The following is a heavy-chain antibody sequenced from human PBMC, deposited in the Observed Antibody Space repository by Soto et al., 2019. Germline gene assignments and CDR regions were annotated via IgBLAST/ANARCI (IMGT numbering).Heavy chain of an antibody. CDR2: IDWDDDK. CDR1: GFSLSTSGMC. D-gene: IGHD3-22*01. CDR3: ARFYGDSSGYYYYYYGMDV. V-gene: IGHV2-70*01. J-gene: IGHJ6*02. Sequence: GSGPTLVNPTQTLTLTCTFSGFSLSTSGMCVSWIRQPPGKALEWLALIDWDDDKYYSTSLKTRLTISKDTSKNQVVLTMTNMDPVDTATYYCARFYGDSSGYYYYYYGMDVWRQGTTVTVSS.